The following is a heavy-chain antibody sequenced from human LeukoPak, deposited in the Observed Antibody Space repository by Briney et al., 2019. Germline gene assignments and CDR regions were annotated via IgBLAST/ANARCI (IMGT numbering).Heavy chain of an antibody. CDR3: ARGSGTFGGVIAK. D-gene: IGHD3-16*02. Sequence: SETLSLTCTVSGGSIRTSNYYWGWIRQPPGKGLEWIGNIFYSGSTYYSPSLKSRVTISLDTSRNQFSLKLNSVTAADTAVYYCARGSGTFGGVIAKWGQGTLVTVSS. CDR2: IFYSGST. V-gene: IGHV4-39*07. CDR1: GGSIRTSNYY. J-gene: IGHJ4*02.